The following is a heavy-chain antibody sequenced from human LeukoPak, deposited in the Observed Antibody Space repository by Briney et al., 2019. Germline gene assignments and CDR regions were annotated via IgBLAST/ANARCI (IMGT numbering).Heavy chain of an antibody. Sequence: ASVKVSCKASGYTFTTYPMNWVRQAPGQGLEWMGWINTNTGNPTYAQGFTGRFVFSLDTSVSTAYLQISSLKPEDTAVYYCARWTDLTAAGSYFDYWGQGTLVTVSS. V-gene: IGHV7-4-1*02. J-gene: IGHJ4*02. CDR3: ARWTDLTAAGSYFDY. D-gene: IGHD6-13*01. CDR2: INTNTGNP. CDR1: GYTFTTYP.